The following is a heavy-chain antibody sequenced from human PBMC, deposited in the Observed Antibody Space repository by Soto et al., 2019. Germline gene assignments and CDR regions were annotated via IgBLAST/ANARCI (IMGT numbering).Heavy chain of an antibody. CDR3: ARHVYSGYTLAPPVFDY. V-gene: IGHV4-59*08. CDR2: IYYSGST. Sequence: PSETLSLTCTVSGGSISSYYWSWIRQPPGKGLEWIGYIYYSGSTNYNPSLKSRVTISVDTSKNQFSLKLSSVTAADTAVYYCARHVYSGYTLAPPVFDYWGQGTLVTVSS. J-gene: IGHJ4*02. CDR1: GGSISSYY. D-gene: IGHD5-12*01.